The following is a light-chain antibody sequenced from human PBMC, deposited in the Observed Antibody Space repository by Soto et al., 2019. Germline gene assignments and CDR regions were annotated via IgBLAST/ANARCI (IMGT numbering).Light chain of an antibody. CDR1: SSDVGSYNL. CDR3: CSYADDRTWV. CDR2: EGT. Sequence: QSALTQTASVSGSPGQSITISCTGTSSDVGSYNLVSWYQQYPGKAPKLMIYEGTKRPSGVSNRFSGSKSGNTASLTISGLQAEDEADYYCCSYADDRTWVFGGGTKLTVL. V-gene: IGLV2-23*01. J-gene: IGLJ3*02.